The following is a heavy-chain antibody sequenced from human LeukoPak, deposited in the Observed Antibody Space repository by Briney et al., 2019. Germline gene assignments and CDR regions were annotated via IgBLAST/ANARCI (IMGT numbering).Heavy chain of an antibody. CDR3: SKAIGRWSGELRNLCDP. CDR1: GGSISNYF. D-gene: IGHD6-25*01. CDR2: IYNSGTT. J-gene: IGHJ5*02. Sequence: PSETLCLTCTVSGGSISNYFWSWIRQPPGKGLEWIGHIYNSGTTNYNPSLMSRVCISVDTSKNQFSLKLSSVTAADTTVLYCSKAIGRWSGELRNLCDPWAQGTLVTVS. V-gene: IGHV4-59*08.